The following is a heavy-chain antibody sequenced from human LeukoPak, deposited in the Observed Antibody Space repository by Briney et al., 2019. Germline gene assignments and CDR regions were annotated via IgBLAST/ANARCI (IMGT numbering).Heavy chain of an antibody. Sequence: ASVKVSCKASGYTFTSYYMHWVRQAPGQGLEWMGIINPSGGSTSYAQKFQGRVTMTRDTSTSTVYMELSSLRSEDTAVYYCARVGRFSLTYYYGSGSYYLGPCCGYYYYYMDVWGKGTTVTISS. CDR2: INPSGGST. D-gene: IGHD3-10*01. CDR1: GYTFTSYY. J-gene: IGHJ6*03. CDR3: ARVGRFSLTYYYGSGSYYLGPCCGYYYYYMDV. V-gene: IGHV1-46*01.